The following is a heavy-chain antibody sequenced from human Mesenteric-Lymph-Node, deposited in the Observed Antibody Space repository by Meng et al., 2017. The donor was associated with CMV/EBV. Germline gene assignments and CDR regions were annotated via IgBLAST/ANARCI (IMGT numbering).Heavy chain of an antibody. CDR1: GFTFDDYA. CDR3: AKGLGKMLDY. V-gene: IGHV3-66*02. J-gene: IGHJ4*02. Sequence: GESLKISCAASGFTFDDYAMHWVRQAPGKGLETISVIFLAGTTYYADSFKGRVTVSRDDSKNTIYLQMNNVKFEDTAVYYCAKGLGKMLDYWGQGTLVTVSS. CDR2: IFLAGTT. D-gene: IGHD7-27*01.